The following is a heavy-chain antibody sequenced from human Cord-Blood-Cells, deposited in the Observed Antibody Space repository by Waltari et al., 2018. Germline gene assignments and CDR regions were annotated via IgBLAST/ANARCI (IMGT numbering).Heavy chain of an antibody. V-gene: IGHV1-2*02. CDR3: ARKNYGSGSYYFDY. CDR2: INPNSGGT. J-gene: IGHJ4*02. D-gene: IGHD3-10*01. Sequence: QVQLVQSGAEVKKPGASVKVSCKASGYTCTGYDMQGVQHAPGQGIEWMGWINPNSGGTNYAQKFQGRVTMTRDTSISTAYMELSRLRSDDTAVYYCARKNYGSGSYYFDYWGQGTLVTVSS. CDR1: GYTCTGYD.